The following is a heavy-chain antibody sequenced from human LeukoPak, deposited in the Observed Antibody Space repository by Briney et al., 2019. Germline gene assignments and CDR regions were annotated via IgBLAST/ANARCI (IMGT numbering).Heavy chain of an antibody. V-gene: IGHV3-7*01. D-gene: IGHD5-18*01. CDR1: GFAFSDYW. J-gene: IGHJ4*02. CDR2: IKPDGSEK. CDR3: ARGGYSYGHDY. Sequence: GGSLRLSCAASGFAFSDYWMSWVRQAPGKGLEWVAKIKPDGSEKYYVDSVKGRFTISRDKAKNSLYLQMNSLRVEDTAVYYCARGGYSYGHDYWGQGTLVTVSS.